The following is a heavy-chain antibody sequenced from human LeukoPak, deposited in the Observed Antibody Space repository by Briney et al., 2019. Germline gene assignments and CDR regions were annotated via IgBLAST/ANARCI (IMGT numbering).Heavy chain of an antibody. CDR1: GFTFSSYS. V-gene: IGHV3-23*01. J-gene: IGHJ5*02. D-gene: IGHD3-22*01. Sequence: QPGGSLRLSCAASGFTFSSYSMNWVRQAPGKGLEWVSGISPGGEILYYADSVKGRFTISRDNSKNTLYLQMNSLRAEDTAVYYCAKGPYSLNSYYYDSSGYGDNWFDHWGQGTLVTVSS. CDR3: AKGPYSLNSYYYDSSGYGDNWFDH. CDR2: ISPGGEIL.